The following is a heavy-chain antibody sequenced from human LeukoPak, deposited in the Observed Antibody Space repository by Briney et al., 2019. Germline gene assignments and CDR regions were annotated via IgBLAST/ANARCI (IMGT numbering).Heavy chain of an antibody. CDR3: ARGLGF. V-gene: IGHV3-48*01. Sequence: PGGSLRLSCAASGFTFSSYDMNWVRQAPGKGLEWLAYISTSSRTIYYADSVKGRFTISRDNAKNSLYLQMNTLRAEDTAVYYCARGLGFWGQGTLVTVSS. J-gene: IGHJ4*02. CDR1: GFTFSSYD. D-gene: IGHD6-25*01. CDR2: ISTSSRTI.